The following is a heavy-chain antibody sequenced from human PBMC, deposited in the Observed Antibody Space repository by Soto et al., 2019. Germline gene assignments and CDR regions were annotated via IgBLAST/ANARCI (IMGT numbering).Heavy chain of an antibody. Sequence: GGSLRLSCAASGFTFSSYDMHWVRQATGKGLEWVSAIGTAGNTYYADSVEGRFTISRDNSKNTVYLQMNSLRAEDTAVYYCVRENYYYGMDVWGQGTTVTVSS. CDR3: VRENYYYGMDV. CDR1: GFTFSSYD. J-gene: IGHJ6*02. CDR2: IGTAGNT. V-gene: IGHV3-13*01.